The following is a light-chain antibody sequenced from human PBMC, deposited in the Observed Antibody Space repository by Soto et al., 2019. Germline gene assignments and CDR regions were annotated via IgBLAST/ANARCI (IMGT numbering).Light chain of an antibody. CDR3: MQSLLFRWT. V-gene: IGKV2D-29*01. CDR2: EVS. CDR1: QSLLHSDGRTS. J-gene: IGKJ1*01. Sequence: DIVMTQTPLSLAVTPGQPASISCKSSQSLLHSDGRTSFFWYLQSTGQPPQLLMHEVSNRFSGVPDRFSGCGSGKDFTRRISRVEAGDVGVYECMQSLLFRWTFGQENNVGIK.